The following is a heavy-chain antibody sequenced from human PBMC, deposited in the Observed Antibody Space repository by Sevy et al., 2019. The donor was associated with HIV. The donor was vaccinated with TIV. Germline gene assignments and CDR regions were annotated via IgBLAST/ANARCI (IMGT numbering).Heavy chain of an antibody. D-gene: IGHD3-22*01. V-gene: IGHV3-23*01. Sequence: GGSLRLSCTGSGFTFSNYAMNWVRQAPGKVLEWVSTIFRSGDVTYYADSVKGRFTISRDNSRNRLFLQMKSLRAEDTAVYYCAGSRYDSSGSFDAFDIWGQGTMVTVSS. CDR2: IFRSGDVT. CDR1: GFTFSNYA. CDR3: AGSRYDSSGSFDAFDI. J-gene: IGHJ3*02.